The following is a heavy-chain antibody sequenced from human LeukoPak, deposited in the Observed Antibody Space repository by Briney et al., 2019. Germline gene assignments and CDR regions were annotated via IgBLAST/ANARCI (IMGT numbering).Heavy chain of an antibody. CDR1: GGSISSGSYY. Sequence: SETLSLTCTVSGGSISSGSYYWSWIRQPAGKGLEWIGRIYTSGSTNYNPSLKSRVTISVDTSKNQFSLKLSSVTAADTAAYYCARADEVVVAATHGAFDIWGQGTMVTVSS. CDR2: IYTSGST. V-gene: IGHV4-61*02. J-gene: IGHJ3*02. D-gene: IGHD2-15*01. CDR3: ARADEVVVAATHGAFDI.